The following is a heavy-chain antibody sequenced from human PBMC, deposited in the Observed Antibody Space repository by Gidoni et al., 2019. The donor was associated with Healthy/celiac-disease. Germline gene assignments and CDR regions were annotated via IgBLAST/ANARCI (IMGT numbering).Heavy chain of an antibody. CDR1: GFTFSSDA. CDR2: ISYDGSNK. V-gene: IGHV3-30*01. Sequence: QVQLVESGGGVVQPGRSLSLSCVASGFTFSSDAMHWVRQAPGKGLEWVAVISYDGSNKYYADSVKGRFTISRDNSKNTLYLQMNSLRAEDTAVYYCARGDYYYYYGMDVWGQGTTVTVSS. J-gene: IGHJ6*02. CDR3: ARGDYYYYYGMDV.